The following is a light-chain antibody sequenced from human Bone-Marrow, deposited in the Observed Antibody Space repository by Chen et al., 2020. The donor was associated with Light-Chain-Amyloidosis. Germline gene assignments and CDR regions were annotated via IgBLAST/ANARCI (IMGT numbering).Light chain of an antibody. V-gene: IGKV3-20*01. CDR3: QQYGTSPLT. J-gene: IGKJ4*01. CDR1: QTISSNY. CDR2: GSS. Sequence: EIVLTQSPRTLSLSPGEGANLSCMASQTISSNYLTWYQQKFGQAPRLLIYGSSSRATGIPDRFTGSVPGTDVTLTINRLEPEDFAMYYCQQYGTSPLTFGGGTKVEIK.